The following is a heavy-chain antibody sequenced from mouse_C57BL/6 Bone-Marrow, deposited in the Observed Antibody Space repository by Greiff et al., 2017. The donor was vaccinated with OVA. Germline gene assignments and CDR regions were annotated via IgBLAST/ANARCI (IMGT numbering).Heavy chain of an antibody. Sequence: VQLKESGAELVRPGASVKLSCTASGFTIKDDDMHWVKQSPEQGLEWIGWIDPENGDIDYASKVQGQVTISADTASNTAYLQLSSLKSEDTTDYYCTTGGLDYWGQGTTLTVSS. CDR1: GFTIKDDD. CDR3: TTGGLDY. J-gene: IGHJ2*01. CDR2: IDPENGDI. V-gene: IGHV14-4*01.